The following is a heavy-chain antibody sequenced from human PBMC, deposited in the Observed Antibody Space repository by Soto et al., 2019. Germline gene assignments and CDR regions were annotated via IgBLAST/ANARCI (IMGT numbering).Heavy chain of an antibody. CDR2: INHGGST. D-gene: IGHD3-10*01. J-gene: IGHJ4*02. CDR1: GGSFTGYY. V-gene: IGHV4-34*01. CDR3: RVPMMYYGAGTYGYFDS. Sequence: PSETLSLTCAVHGGSFTGYYWSWIRQPPGKALEWVGEINHGGSTNYNPSLKSRVTISLDTSKNQFSLNLTSVTAADTAFYCTRVPMMYYGAGTYGYFDSWGQGTLVTVPS.